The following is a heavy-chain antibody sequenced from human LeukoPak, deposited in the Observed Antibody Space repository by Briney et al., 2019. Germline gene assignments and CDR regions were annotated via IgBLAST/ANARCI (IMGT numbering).Heavy chain of an antibody. V-gene: IGHV1-69*13. Sequence: ASVKVSCKASGGTFSSYAISWVRQAPGQGLEWMGGIIPIFGTANYAQKFQGRVTITADESTSTAYMELSSLRSEDTAVYYCARVPVEMATIDYWGQGTLVTVSS. CDR3: ARVPVEMATIDY. D-gene: IGHD5-24*01. J-gene: IGHJ4*02. CDR1: GGTFSSYA. CDR2: IIPIFGTA.